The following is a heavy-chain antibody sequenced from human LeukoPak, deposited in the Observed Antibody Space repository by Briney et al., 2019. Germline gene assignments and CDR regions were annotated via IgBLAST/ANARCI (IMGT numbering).Heavy chain of an antibody. D-gene: IGHD3-10*01. CDR1: GGSISRSNW. CDR2: IYYSGCT. V-gene: IGHV4-39*01. Sequence: PSETLSLTCAVSGGSISRSNWWSWVRQPPGKGLEWIGSIYYSGCTYYSPSLKSRVTISVDTSKNQFSLKLSSVTAADTAVYYCARQTNGRITMVRGATCCYYHYMDVWGKGTTVTISS. J-gene: IGHJ6*03. CDR3: ARQTNGRITMVRGATCCYYHYMDV.